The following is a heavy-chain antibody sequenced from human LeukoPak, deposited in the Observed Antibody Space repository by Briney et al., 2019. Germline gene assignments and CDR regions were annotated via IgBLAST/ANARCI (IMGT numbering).Heavy chain of an antibody. CDR2: IDSSGTVR. CDR1: GFTFSNFD. CDR3: ARGTRGGTYRYNFLDY. D-gene: IGHD3-16*02. J-gene: IGHJ4*02. V-gene: IGHV3-48*03. Sequence: GGSLRLSCAASGFTFSNFDMTWVRQAPGKGLEWLSYIDSSGTVRYYADSVNRRFTISRDNAKNSLHLQMGSLRAEDTAVYYCARGTRGGTYRYNFLDYWGLGTLVTVSS.